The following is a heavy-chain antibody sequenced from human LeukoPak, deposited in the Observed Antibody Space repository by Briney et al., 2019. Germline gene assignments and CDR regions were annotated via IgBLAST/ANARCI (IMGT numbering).Heavy chain of an antibody. Sequence: GGSLRLSFLASGFTFSCYSMKWVRQAPGKGLEWVSSITSSSTYIYYADSVKGRFTISRDNAKNSLYLQMNSLRAEDTAVYYCARDPIVVVPSASFYYYMDVWGKGTTVTVSS. CDR1: GFTFSCYS. CDR3: ARDPIVVVPSASFYYYMDV. D-gene: IGHD2-2*01. J-gene: IGHJ6*03. CDR2: ITSSSTYI. V-gene: IGHV3-21*01.